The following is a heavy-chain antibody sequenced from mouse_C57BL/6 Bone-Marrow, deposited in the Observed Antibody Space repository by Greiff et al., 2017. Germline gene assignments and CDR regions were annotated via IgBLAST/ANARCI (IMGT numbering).Heavy chain of an antibody. CDR2: INPSSGYT. CDR3: ARRRSKCRRAYYFDY. V-gene: IGHV1-4*01. CDR1: GYTFTSYT. D-gene: IGHD1-3*01. Sequence: VQLQQSGAELARPGASVKMSCKASGYTFTSYTMHWVKQRPGQGLEWIGYINPSSGYTKYNQKFKDKATLTADKSSSTAYMQLSSLTSDDSAVYYCARRRSKCRRAYYFDYWGQGTTLTVSS. J-gene: IGHJ2*01.